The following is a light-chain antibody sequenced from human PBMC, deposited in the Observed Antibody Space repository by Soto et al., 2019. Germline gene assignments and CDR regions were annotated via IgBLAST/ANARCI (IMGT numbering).Light chain of an antibody. Sequence: DIQMPQSPSTLSASIGDRVTITCRASQSISSWLAWYQQKPGKGPNLLTYKVSTLQGGAPSRFSRSRSWSEFSLTFRSLQPDDLAPYYCQQYNSYPPTFGPGTKVDIK. CDR3: QQYNSYPPT. CDR2: KVS. CDR1: QSISSW. J-gene: IGKJ3*01. V-gene: IGKV1-5*03.